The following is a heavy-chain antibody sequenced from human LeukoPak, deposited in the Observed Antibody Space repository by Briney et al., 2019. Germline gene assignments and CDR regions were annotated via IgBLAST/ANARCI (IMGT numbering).Heavy chain of an antibody. J-gene: IGHJ4*02. CDR3: ARADEEGYDSSGYYY. Sequence: GRSLRLSCTASGFTFSSYGMHWVRQAPGKGLEWVAVISYDGSNKYYVDSVEGRFTISRDNSKNTLYLQMNSLRAEDTAVYYCARADEEGYDSSGYYYWGQGTLVTVSS. D-gene: IGHD3-22*01. CDR1: GFTFSSYG. CDR2: ISYDGSNK. V-gene: IGHV3-30*03.